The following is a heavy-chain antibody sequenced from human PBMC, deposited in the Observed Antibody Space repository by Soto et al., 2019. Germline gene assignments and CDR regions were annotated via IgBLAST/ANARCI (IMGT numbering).Heavy chain of an antibody. D-gene: IGHD1-26*01. Sequence: EVQLVESGGVVVQPGGSLRLSCAASGFTFDDYTMHWVRQAPGKGLEWVSLISWDGGSTYYADSVKGRFTISRDNSKNSLYLQMNSLRTEDTALYYCAKDGNSGSYYLFDYWGQGPLVTVSS. CDR2: ISWDGGST. CDR3: AKDGNSGSYYLFDY. V-gene: IGHV3-43*01. CDR1: GFTFDDYT. J-gene: IGHJ4*02.